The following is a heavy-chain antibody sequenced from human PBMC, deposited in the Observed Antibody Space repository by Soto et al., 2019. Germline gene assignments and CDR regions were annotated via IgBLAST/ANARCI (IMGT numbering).Heavy chain of an antibody. CDR1: GFTFSSYA. J-gene: IGHJ6*02. CDR3: ATTESIVVVPAAMWYYGMDV. D-gene: IGHD2-2*01. Sequence: EVQLLESGGGLVQPGGSLRLSCAASGFTFSSYAMSWVRQAPGKGLEWVSAISGSGGSTYYADSVKGRFTISRDNSKKTLYLQMNSLRAEDTAVYYCATTESIVVVPAAMWYYGMDVWGQGTTVTVSS. V-gene: IGHV3-23*01. CDR2: ISGSGGST.